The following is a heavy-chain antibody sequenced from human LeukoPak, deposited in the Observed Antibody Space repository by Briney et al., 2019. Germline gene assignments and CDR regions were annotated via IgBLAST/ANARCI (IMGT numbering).Heavy chain of an antibody. D-gene: IGHD5-24*01. Sequence: NPSETLSLTCAVYGGSFSGYYWSWIRQPPGKGLEWIGEINHSGSTNCNPSLKSRVTISVDTSKNQFSLKLSSVTAADTAVYYCARGDGRDGYKRRLEYWGQGNLVTVSS. V-gene: IGHV4-34*01. CDR1: GGSFSGYY. J-gene: IGHJ4*02. CDR2: INHSGST. CDR3: ARGDGRDGYKRRLEY.